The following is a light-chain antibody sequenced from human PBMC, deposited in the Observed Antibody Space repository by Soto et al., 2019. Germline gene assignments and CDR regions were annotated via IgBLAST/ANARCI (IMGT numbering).Light chain of an antibody. J-gene: IGKJ4*01. V-gene: IGKV3-11*01. Sequence: EIVLTQSPATLSLSPGERATLSCRASQSVSSYLAWYQQKPGQAPRLLIYDASNRATGIPARFSGSGSGTDFTLTISSLEPEDFAVYPCQQRSNWPPGLTFGGGTKVEIK. CDR2: DAS. CDR3: QQRSNWPPGLT. CDR1: QSVSSY.